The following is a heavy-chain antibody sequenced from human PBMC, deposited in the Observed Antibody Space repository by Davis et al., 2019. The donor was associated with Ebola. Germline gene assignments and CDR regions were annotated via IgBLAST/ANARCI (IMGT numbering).Heavy chain of an antibody. CDR1: GFTFSSYG. D-gene: IGHD6-19*01. Sequence: GESLKISCAASGFTFSSYGMHWVRQAPGKGLEWVAVISYDGSNKYYADSVKGRFTISRDNSKNTLYLQMNSLRAEDTAVYYCAKESQWLDYFDYWGQGTLVTVSS. CDR3: AKESQWLDYFDY. V-gene: IGHV3-30*18. CDR2: ISYDGSNK. J-gene: IGHJ4*02.